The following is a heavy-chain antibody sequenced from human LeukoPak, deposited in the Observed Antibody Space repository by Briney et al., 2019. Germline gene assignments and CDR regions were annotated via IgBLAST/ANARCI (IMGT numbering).Heavy chain of an antibody. V-gene: IGHV1-8*01. CDR3: ARAKGYCGGDCYSSHFDY. CDR1: GYTFTSYD. J-gene: IGHJ4*02. D-gene: IGHD2-21*02. CDR2: MSPNNGDA. Sequence: ASVKVSCKTSGYTFTSYDINWVRQATGQGLEWLGWMSPNNGDAGYAQKFQGRVTMTRDTSTSTVYMELSSLRSEDTAVYYCARAKGYCGGDCYSSHFDYWGQGTLVTVSS.